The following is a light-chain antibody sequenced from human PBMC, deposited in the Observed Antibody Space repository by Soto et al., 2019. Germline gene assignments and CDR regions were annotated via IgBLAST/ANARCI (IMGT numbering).Light chain of an antibody. J-gene: IGKJ3*01. Sequence: ETVLTQSPGTLSLSPGERATLSCRASQSVSSSYLAWYQQKPGQAPRLLIYGASSRATGIPDRFSGSGSGTDFTLTISRLEPEDFAVYYCQQYGSSLIFTFGPGTKVDIK. CDR1: QSVSSSY. CDR3: QQYGSSLIFT. CDR2: GAS. V-gene: IGKV3-20*01.